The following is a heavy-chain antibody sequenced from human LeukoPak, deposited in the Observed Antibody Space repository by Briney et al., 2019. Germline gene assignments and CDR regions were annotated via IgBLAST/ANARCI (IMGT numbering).Heavy chain of an antibody. J-gene: IGHJ4*02. CDR3: TRRGSGSSGNDY. V-gene: IGHV3-73*01. Sequence: GGSLRLSCAASGFTFSGSAMHWVRQASGKGLEWVGRIRSKANSYATAYAASVKGRFTIFRDDSKNTAYLQMSSLKIEDTAVYYCTRRGSGSSGNDYWGQGTLVTVSS. CDR1: GFTFSGSA. D-gene: IGHD1-26*01. CDR2: IRSKANSYAT.